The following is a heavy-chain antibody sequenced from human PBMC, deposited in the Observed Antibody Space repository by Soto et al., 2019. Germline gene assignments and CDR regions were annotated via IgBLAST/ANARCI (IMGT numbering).Heavy chain of an antibody. Sequence: ASVKVSCKASGGTFSSYAISWVRQAPGQGLEWMGGIIPIFGTANYAQKFQGRVTITADESARTAYMELSSLRSEDTAVYYCASGKSPWNYVPALYYYYYGMDVWGQGTTVTVSS. J-gene: IGHJ6*02. CDR2: IIPIFGTA. CDR3: ASGKSPWNYVPALYYYYYGMDV. D-gene: IGHD1-7*01. CDR1: GGTFSSYA. V-gene: IGHV1-69*13.